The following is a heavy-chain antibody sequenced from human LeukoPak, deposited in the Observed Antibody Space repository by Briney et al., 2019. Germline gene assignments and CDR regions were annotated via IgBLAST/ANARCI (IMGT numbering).Heavy chain of an antibody. V-gene: IGHV3-48*04. D-gene: IGHD1-26*01. CDR1: GFTFSSYS. J-gene: IGHJ4*02. CDR2: ISSSSSTI. CDR3: ARDSRSGSHVGYFDY. Sequence: GGSLRLSCAASGFTFSSYSMNWVRQASGKGLEWVSYISSSSSTIYYADSVKGRFTISRDNAKNSLYLQMNSLRAENTAVYYCARDSRSGSHVGYFDYWGQGTLVTVSS.